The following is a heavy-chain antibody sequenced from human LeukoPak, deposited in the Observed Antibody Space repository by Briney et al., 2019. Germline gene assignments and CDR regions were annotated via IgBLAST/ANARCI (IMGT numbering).Heavy chain of an antibody. CDR1: GFTFSSYA. V-gene: IGHV3-30-3*01. CDR2: IPYDGSNK. D-gene: IGHD2-21*02. J-gene: IGHJ4*02. CDR3: AREGVVTATFYFDY. Sequence: GGSLRLSCAASGFTFSSYAMHWVRQAPGKGLEWVAVIPYDGSNKYYADSVKGRFTISRDNSKNTLYLQMNSLRAEDTAVYYCAREGVVTATFYFDYWGQGTLVTVSS.